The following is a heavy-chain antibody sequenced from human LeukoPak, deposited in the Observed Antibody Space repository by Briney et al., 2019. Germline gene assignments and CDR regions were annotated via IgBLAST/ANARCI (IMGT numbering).Heavy chain of an antibody. CDR3: ARESYYGSGSYQYYFDY. CDR2: IYYSGST. V-gene: IGHV4-39*02. J-gene: IGHJ4*02. D-gene: IGHD3-10*01. CDR1: GGSISSSSYY. Sequence: SETLSLTCTVSGGSISSSSYYWGWIRQPPGKGLEWIGSIYYSGSTYYNPSLKSRVTISVDTSKNQFSLKLSSVTAADTAVYYCARESYYGSGSYQYYFDYWGQGTLVTVSS.